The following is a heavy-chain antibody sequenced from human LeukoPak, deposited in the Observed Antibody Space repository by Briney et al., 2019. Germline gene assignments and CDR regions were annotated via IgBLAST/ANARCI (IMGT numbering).Heavy chain of an antibody. Sequence: PGGSLRLSCAASGFTFSGHGMRWVRQAPGKGLEWVAAVSGSGDTTYYADSVKGRFIISRDNSKNTLYLQMNSLRAEDTALYFCAKARGFAEFDYWGQGTLVTVPS. V-gene: IGHV3-23*01. CDR1: GFTFSGHG. D-gene: IGHD3-10*01. CDR2: VSGSGDTT. CDR3: AKARGFAEFDY. J-gene: IGHJ4*02.